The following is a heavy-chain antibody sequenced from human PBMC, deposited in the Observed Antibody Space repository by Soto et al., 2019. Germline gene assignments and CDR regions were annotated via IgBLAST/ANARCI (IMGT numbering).Heavy chain of an antibody. CDR2: IKQDGSEK. CDR3: ARYILLDAFDI. D-gene: IGHD2-8*01. Sequence: GGSLRLSCAASGFTFSSYWMSWVRQAPGKGLEWVANIKQDGSEKYYVDSVKGRFTISRDNAKNALYLQMNSLRAEDTAVYYCARYILLDAFDIWGQGTMVTVSS. J-gene: IGHJ3*02. V-gene: IGHV3-7*01. CDR1: GFTFSSYW.